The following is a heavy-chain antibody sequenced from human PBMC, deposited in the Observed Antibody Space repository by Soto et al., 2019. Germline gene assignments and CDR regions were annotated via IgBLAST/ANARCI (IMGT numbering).Heavy chain of an antibody. CDR3: VGTGRPNYYGSGSAQFDP. D-gene: IGHD3-10*01. CDR2: IYYSGST. J-gene: IGHJ5*02. CDR1: GGSISSYY. Sequence: PSETLYLTCTVSGGSISSYYWSWIRQPPGKGLEWIGYIYYSGSTNYNPSLKSRVTISVDTSKNQFSLKLSSVTAADTAVYYCVGTGRPNYYGSGSAQFDPWGQGTLVTVSS. V-gene: IGHV4-59*01.